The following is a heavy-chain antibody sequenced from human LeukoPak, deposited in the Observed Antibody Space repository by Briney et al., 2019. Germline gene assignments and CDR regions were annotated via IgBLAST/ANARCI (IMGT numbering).Heavy chain of an antibody. J-gene: IGHJ6*03. V-gene: IGHV4-34*01. CDR1: GGSFSGYY. D-gene: IGHD5-18*01. CDR2: INHSGST. Sequence: PSETLSLTCAVYGGSFSGYYWSWIRQPPGKGLEWIGEINHSGSTNYNPSLKSRVTISVDTSKNQFSLKLSSVTAADTAVYYCAREAQDTAMDTVYYYYYYMDVWGKGTTVTVSS. CDR3: AREAQDTAMDTVYYYYYYMDV.